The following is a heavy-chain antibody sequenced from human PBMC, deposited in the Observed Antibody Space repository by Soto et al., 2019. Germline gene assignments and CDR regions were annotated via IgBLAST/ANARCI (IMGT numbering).Heavy chain of an antibody. V-gene: IGHV1-69*13. CDR3: ARGPQKGSSNYYYGMDV. Sequence: SVKVSCKASGGTFSSYAISWVRQAPGQGLEWMGGIIPIFGTANYAQKFQGRVTITADESTSTAYMELSSLRSEDTAVYYCARGPQKGSSNYYYGMDVWGQGTTVTV. CDR2: IIPIFGTA. J-gene: IGHJ6*02. D-gene: IGHD6-6*01. CDR1: GGTFSSYA.